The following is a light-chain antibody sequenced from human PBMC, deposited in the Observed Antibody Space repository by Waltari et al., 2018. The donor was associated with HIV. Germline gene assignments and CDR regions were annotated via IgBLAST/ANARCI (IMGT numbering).Light chain of an antibody. J-gene: IGLJ2*01. V-gene: IGLV1-51*01. CDR1: YSNLGNNY. CDR3: GTWDTNLSVLL. Sequence: QSVLTQPPSVSAAPGQKVTISCPGTYSNLGNNYVAWYQQLPGTAPKLLIYDNNQRPSGIPDRFSGSKSGTSATLGITGLQTGDEADYYCGTWDTNLSVLLFGGGTKLSVL. CDR2: DNN.